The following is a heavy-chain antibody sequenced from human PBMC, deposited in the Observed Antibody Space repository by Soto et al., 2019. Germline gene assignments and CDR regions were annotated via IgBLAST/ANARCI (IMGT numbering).Heavy chain of an antibody. J-gene: IGHJ4*02. CDR1: GYDFNTNW. CDR2: MYPGDSDT. D-gene: IGHD3-3*01. Sequence: PGESLKISCRGSGYDFNTNWFGWVRQLPRRGLEWVGIMYPGDSDTRYNPSLQGHVTLSVDVTVSTAFLQWRSLETSDTGMYFCARLPRDCNKTSCYYADHWGQGTQVTVSS. CDR3: ARLPRDCNKTSCYYADH. V-gene: IGHV5-51*01.